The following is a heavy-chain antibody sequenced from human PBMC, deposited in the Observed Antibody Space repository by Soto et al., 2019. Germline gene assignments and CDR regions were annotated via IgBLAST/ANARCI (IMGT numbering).Heavy chain of an antibody. J-gene: IGHJ3*02. CDR2: TYYRSKWYN. CDR1: GDSVSSNSAA. CDR3: ARDLYCSGGSCPDAFDI. D-gene: IGHD2-15*01. V-gene: IGHV6-1*01. Sequence: QSQTLSLTCAISGDSVSSNSAAWNWIRQSPSRGLEWLGRTYYRSKWYNDYAVSVKSRITINPDTSKNQFSLQLNSVTPEDTAVYYCARDLYCSGGSCPDAFDIWGQGTMVTVSS.